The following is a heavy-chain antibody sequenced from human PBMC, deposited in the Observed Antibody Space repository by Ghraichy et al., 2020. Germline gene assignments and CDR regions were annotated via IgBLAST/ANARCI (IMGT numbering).Heavy chain of an antibody. CDR1: GYTFTSYA. J-gene: IGHJ5*02. Sequence: ASVKVSCKASGYTFTSYAMHWVRQAPGQRLEWMGWINAGNGNTKYSQKFQGRVTITRDTSASTAYMELSSLRSEDTAVYYCASSKITIFGVVSNRFDPWGQGTLVTVSS. CDR3: ASSKITIFGVVSNRFDP. CDR2: INAGNGNT. D-gene: IGHD3-3*01. V-gene: IGHV1-3*01.